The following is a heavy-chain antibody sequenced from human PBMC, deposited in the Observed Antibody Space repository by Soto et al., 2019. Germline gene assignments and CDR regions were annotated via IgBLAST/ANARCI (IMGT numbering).Heavy chain of an antibody. Sequence: LGESLKISCKVSGDSFTGFWIGWVRQMPGKGLEWLGSIYPRDSDTRYSTSFQGQVIISADKSLSTAYLQWNSLQASDTAIYYCARQHPLDSRVWYSWGQGTLVTVSS. CDR2: IYPRDSDT. D-gene: IGHD6-19*01. V-gene: IGHV5-51*01. CDR3: ARQHPLDSRVWYS. J-gene: IGHJ4*02. CDR1: GDSFTGFW.